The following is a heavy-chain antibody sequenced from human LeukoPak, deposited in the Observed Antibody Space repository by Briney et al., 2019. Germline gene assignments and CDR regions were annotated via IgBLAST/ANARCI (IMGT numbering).Heavy chain of an antibody. J-gene: IGHJ4*02. CDR1: GFTFCDSY. Sequence: PGGSLRLSCAASGFTFCDSYMSWIRQAPGKGLEWLSYISGTSSNTNYADSVKGRFTISRDNAKNSLYLQMNSLRAEDTAIYYCAKDGAYYDSSGYLDYWGQGTLVTVSS. D-gene: IGHD3-22*01. V-gene: IGHV3-11*06. CDR3: AKDGAYYDSSGYLDY. CDR2: ISGTSSNT.